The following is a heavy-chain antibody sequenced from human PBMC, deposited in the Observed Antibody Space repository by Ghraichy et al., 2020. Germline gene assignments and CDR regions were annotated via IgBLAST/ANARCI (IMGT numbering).Heavy chain of an antibody. Sequence: SETLSLTCTVSGGSISTYYWTWIRQPPGKGLEWIGYIYYSGSTNYNPSLKSRVTISVDTSKNQFSLKLSSVTAADTAVYYCARHQTTYSGTEGWFDPWGQGTLVTVSS. CDR1: GGSISTYY. CDR3: ARHQTTYSGTEGWFDP. D-gene: IGHD1-26*01. CDR2: IYYSGST. J-gene: IGHJ5*02. V-gene: IGHV4-59*08.